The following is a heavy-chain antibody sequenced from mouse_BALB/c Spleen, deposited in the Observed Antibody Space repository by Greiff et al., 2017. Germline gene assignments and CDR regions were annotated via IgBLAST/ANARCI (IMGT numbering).Heavy chain of an antibody. J-gene: IGHJ3*01. V-gene: IGHV3-2*02. CDR3: ARWSYSFAY. Sequence: ESGPGLVKPSQSLSLTCTVTGYSITSDYAWNWIRQFPGNKLEWMGYISYSGSTSYNPSLKSRISITRDTSKNQFFLQLNSVTTEDTATYYCARWSYSFAYWGQGTLVTVSA. CDR2: ISYSGST. CDR1: GYSITSDYA. D-gene: IGHD2-12*01.